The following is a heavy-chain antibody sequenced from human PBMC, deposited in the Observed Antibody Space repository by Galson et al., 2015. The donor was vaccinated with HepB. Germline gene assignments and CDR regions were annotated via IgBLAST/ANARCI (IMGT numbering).Heavy chain of an antibody. D-gene: IGHD3-22*01. CDR1: GFTVGSSF. CDR3: ARDSRGFKYGYSFDY. J-gene: IGHJ4*02. CDR2: VYSGGSK. V-gene: IGHV3-66*01. Sequence: LRLSCAGSGFTVGSSFMNWVRQAPGKGLEWVAVVYSGGSKHYAESVKGRFSISRDNSKNTVDLQMNSLRAEDTAVYFCARDSRGFKYGYSFDYWGQGTQVTVSS.